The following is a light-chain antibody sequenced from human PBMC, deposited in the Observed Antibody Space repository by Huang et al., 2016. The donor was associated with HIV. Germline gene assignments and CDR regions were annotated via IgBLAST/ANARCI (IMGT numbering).Light chain of an antibody. CDR2: AAS. CDR1: RDISTF. V-gene: IGKV1-27*01. CDR3: QKYDSAPRT. Sequence: MTQSPPSLSASIGDRVTLTCRASRDISTFLAWYQQKPGKPPSLLIYAASILHSGVPFRFSGGGSGTNFTLTISSLQPEDVANYYCQKYDSAPRTFGQGTKVEL. J-gene: IGKJ1*01.